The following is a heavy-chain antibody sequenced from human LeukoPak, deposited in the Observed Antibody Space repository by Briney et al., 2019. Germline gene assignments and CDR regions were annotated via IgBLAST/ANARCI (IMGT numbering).Heavy chain of an antibody. Sequence: SETLSLTCTVSGGSISSGDYYWSWIRQPPGKGLEWIGYIYYSGSTYYNPSLKSRVTISVDTSKNQFSLKLSSVTAADTAVYYCARVPLFSVRGVTLSWGQGTLVTVSS. CDR3: ARVPLFSVRGVTLS. CDR2: IYYSGST. D-gene: IGHD3-10*01. V-gene: IGHV4-30-4*08. CDR1: GGSISSGDYY. J-gene: IGHJ4*02.